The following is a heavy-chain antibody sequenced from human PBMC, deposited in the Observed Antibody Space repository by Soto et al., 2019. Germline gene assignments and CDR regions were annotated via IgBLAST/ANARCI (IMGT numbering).Heavy chain of an antibody. CDR3: ARAEGDGGKGDLDY. CDR1: GYIFTSYA. J-gene: IGHJ4*02. D-gene: IGHD2-15*01. V-gene: IGHV1-3*01. Sequence: QVQLVQSGAEVKKPGASVKVSCKASGYIFTSYAIHWVRQAPGHRLEWMGWINAGNGNTEYSQKFQGRVTIISDTSATTASMELRSLRSADTAVYYCARAEGDGGKGDLDYWGQGTLVTVSS. CDR2: INAGNGNT.